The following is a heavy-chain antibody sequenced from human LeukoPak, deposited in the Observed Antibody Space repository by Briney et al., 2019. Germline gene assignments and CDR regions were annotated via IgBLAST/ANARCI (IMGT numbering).Heavy chain of an antibody. CDR1: GFTFGSYA. CDR2: ISGSGVTT. V-gene: IGHV3-23*01. Sequence: GGSLRLSCAASGFTFGSYAMSWARQPPGKGLEWVSSISGSGVTTYYADSVKGRFTISRDNSKNMMNLQMNSLRAEDTAVYYCARDYGDYTKGWNLRDFWGQGTLVTVSS. CDR3: ARDYGDYTKGWNLRDF. J-gene: IGHJ4*02. D-gene: IGHD4-17*01.